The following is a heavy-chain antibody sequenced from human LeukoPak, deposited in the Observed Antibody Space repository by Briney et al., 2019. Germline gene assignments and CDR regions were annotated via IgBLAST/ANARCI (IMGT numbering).Heavy chain of an antibody. V-gene: IGHV3-23*01. J-gene: IGHJ4*02. CDR1: GFTFSSYT. CDR2: ISGSGDST. Sequence: GGSLRLSCAASGFTFSSYTMRWVRQAPGKGLEWVSAISGSGDSTYYADSVKGRFTISRDNSKNTLYLQMNSLRVEDTAVYYCTKPDCPSTSCHTLDYWGQGILVTVSS. D-gene: IGHD2-2*01. CDR3: TKPDCPSTSCHTLDY.